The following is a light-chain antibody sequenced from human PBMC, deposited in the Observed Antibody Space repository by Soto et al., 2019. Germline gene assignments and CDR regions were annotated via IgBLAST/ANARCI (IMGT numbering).Light chain of an antibody. J-gene: IGKJ1*01. Sequence: IRVTPSPSSFSSSSGGRVSITCRATQDIGTYLAWYQQIPGKAPKLLIYDASTLQTGVPSRFSGSGSGTDFTLTISYLQSEDFGTYYCQQFYNYPRTFGQGTKVE. CDR2: DAS. CDR1: QDIGTY. CDR3: QQFYNYPRT. V-gene: IGKV1-8*01.